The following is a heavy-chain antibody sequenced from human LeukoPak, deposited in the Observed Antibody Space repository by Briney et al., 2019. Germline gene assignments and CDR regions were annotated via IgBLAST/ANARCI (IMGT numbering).Heavy chain of an antibody. CDR3: AKPSNYYGSATDAFDF. J-gene: IGHJ3*01. CDR1: GDSITSTYY. V-gene: IGHV4-38-2*02. CDR2: ISHSGNT. Sequence: PSETLSLTCNVSGDSITSTYYWGWIRQPPGKGLEWIGSISHSGNTYYNPSLKSRVTISVDTSKNHFSLNLSAVTAADTAVYYCAKPSNYYGSATDAFDFWGQGTMVTVSS. D-gene: IGHD3-10*01.